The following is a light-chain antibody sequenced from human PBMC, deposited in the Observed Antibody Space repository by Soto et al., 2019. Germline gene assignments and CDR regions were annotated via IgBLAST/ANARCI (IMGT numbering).Light chain of an antibody. V-gene: IGKV3-20*01. Sequence: EIVLTQSPGTLSLSPGERATLSCRASHSVSSYLAWYQQKPGQAPRLLIYDASDRATGIPARFSGSGSGTDFTLTISRLEPEDFAVYYCQQYDSPWTFGQGTKVDIK. CDR2: DAS. CDR1: HSVSSY. J-gene: IGKJ1*01. CDR3: QQYDSPWT.